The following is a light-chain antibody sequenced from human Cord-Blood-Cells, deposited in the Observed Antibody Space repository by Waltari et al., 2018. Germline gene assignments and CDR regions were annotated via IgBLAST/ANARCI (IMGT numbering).Light chain of an antibody. J-gene: IGKJ2*01. CDR1: QSVSSSY. V-gene: IGKV3-20*01. CDR2: GAS. Sequence: IVLTQSPGTPSLSPGERATLSCRASQSVSSSYLAWYQQKPGQAPRLLIYGASSRATGIPDRFSGSGSGTDFTLTISRLEPEDFAVYYCQQYGSSSYTFGQGTKLEIK. CDR3: QQYGSSSYT.